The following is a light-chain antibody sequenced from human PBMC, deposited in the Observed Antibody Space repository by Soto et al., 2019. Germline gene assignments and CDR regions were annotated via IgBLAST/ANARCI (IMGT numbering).Light chain of an antibody. V-gene: IGLV2-14*03. Sequence: LTQPASVSGSPGQSITISCTGTSSDVGGYNYVSWYQQHPGKAPKFIIYDVSNRPSGVSNRFSGSKSGNTASLTISGLQAEDKADYYCFSYRSSSARYVFGTGTKVTVL. CDR1: SSDVGGYNY. CDR3: FSYRSSSARYV. CDR2: DVS. J-gene: IGLJ1*01.